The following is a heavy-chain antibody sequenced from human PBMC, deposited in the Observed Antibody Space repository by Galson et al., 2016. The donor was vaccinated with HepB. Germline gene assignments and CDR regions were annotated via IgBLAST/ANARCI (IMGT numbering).Heavy chain of an antibody. V-gene: IGHV4-39*01. J-gene: IGHJ4*02. Sequence: SETLSLTCSVSGGSISSRSHYWGWIRQPPGKGLEWIGHLYHNGTTYYKPSLKSRVTISVDTSKNQFSLRLSSVTAAGTALYYCARWAIFGVIINYWGQGTLVAVSS. CDR3: ARWAIFGVIINY. CDR1: GGSISSRSHY. D-gene: IGHD3-3*01. CDR2: LYHNGTT.